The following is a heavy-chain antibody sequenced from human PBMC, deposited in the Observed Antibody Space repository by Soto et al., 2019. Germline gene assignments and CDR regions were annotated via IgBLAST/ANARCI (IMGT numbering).Heavy chain of an antibody. CDR2: INPNSGGT. CDR3: ARDPLSSFAMDV. D-gene: IGHD3-10*02. Sequence: ASVKVSCKASGYTFTGYYMHWVRQAPGQGLEWMGWINPNSGGTNYAQKFQGRVTMTRDTSISTAYMELSRLRSDDTAVYYCARDPLSSFAMDVWGQGTTVTVSS. CDR1: GYTFTGYY. J-gene: IGHJ6*02. V-gene: IGHV1-2*02.